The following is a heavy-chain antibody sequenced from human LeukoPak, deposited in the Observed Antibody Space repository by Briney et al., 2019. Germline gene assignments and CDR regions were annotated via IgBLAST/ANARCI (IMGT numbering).Heavy chain of an antibody. CDR2: ISAYNGNT. Sequence: ASVKVSCKASGYTFTSYGISWVRQAPGQGLEWMGWISAYNGNTNYAQKLQGRVTMTTDTSTSTAYMELRSLRSDDTAVYYCARDLVKRITMVRGANNWFDPWGQGTLVTVSS. J-gene: IGHJ5*02. CDR3: ARDLVKRITMVRGANNWFDP. D-gene: IGHD3-10*01. CDR1: GYTFTSYG. V-gene: IGHV1-18*01.